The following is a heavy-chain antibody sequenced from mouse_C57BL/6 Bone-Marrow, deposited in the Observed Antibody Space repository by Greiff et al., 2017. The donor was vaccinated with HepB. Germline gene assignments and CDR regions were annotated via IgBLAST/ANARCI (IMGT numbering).Heavy chain of an antibody. CDR1: GFSFNTYA. CDR2: IRSKSNNYAT. Sequence: GGLVQPKGSLKLSCAASGFSFNTYAMNWVRQAPGKGLEWVARIRSKSNNYATYYADSVKDRFTISRDDSESMLYLQMNNLKTEDTAMYYCVREGNWDEYWGQGTLVTVSA. J-gene: IGHJ3*01. CDR3: VREGNWDEY. V-gene: IGHV10-1*01. D-gene: IGHD4-1*01.